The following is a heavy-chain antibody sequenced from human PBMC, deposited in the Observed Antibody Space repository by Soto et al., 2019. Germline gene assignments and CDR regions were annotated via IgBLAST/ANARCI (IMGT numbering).Heavy chain of an antibody. J-gene: IGHJ3*02. CDR1: GFTFSSYA. V-gene: IGHV3-23*01. Sequence: GGSLRLSCAASGFTFSSYAMSWVRQAPGKGLEWVPAISGSGGSTYYADSVKGRFTISRDNSKNTLYLQMNSLRADDTAVYYCAKGSTGASDIWGQGTMVTVSS. CDR2: ISGSGGST. CDR3: AKGSTGASDI.